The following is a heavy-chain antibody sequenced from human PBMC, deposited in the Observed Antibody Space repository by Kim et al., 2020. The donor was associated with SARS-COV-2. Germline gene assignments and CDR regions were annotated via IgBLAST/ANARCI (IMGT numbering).Heavy chain of an antibody. J-gene: IGHJ6*02. CDR1: GFTFSSYA. Sequence: GGSLRLSCAASGFTFSSYAMSWVRQAPGKGLEWVSAISGSGGSTYYADSVKGRFTISRDNSKNTLYLQMNSLRAEDTAVYYCAKDRYAAGGYYYGMDIWGQGTTVTVSS. CDR2: ISGSGGST. V-gene: IGHV3-23*01. D-gene: IGHD6-13*01. CDR3: AKDRYAAGGYYYGMDI.